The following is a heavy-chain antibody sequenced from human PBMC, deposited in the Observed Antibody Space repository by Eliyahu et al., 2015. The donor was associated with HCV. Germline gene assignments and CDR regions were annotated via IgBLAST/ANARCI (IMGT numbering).Heavy chain of an antibody. CDR1: GXSFSGYY. D-gene: IGHD6-13*01. CDR2: INHSXST. J-gene: IGHJ4*02. V-gene: IGHV4-34*01. CDR3: ARGSRGQSSSWPFDY. Sequence: QVQLQQWGAGLLKPSETLSLTCAVYGXSFSGYYWXWIRQPPGKGLEWXGEINHSXSTNYNPXLKSRVTISVDTSKNQFSLKLSSVTAADTAVYYCARGSRGQSSSWPFDYWGQGTLVTVSS.